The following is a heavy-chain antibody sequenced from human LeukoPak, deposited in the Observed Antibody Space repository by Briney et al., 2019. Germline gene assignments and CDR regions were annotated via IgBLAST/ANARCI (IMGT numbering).Heavy chain of an antibody. CDR1: GFTFSSYW. Sequence: GGSLGLSCAASGFTFSSYWMHWVRQAPGKGLVWVSGINYDGSDTRYADTVKGRFTISGDNAKNTLYLQMNSLRAEDTAVYYCQRDFMTAAGIHWGQGTLVTVSS. V-gene: IGHV3-74*01. D-gene: IGHD6-13*01. J-gene: IGHJ4*02. CDR3: QRDFMTAAGIH. CDR2: INYDGSDT.